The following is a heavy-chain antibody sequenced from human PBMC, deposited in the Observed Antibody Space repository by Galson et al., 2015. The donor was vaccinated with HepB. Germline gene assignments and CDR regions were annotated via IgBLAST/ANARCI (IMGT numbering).Heavy chain of an antibody. CDR1: GFTFSSYW. D-gene: IGHD3-22*01. Sequence: SLRLSCAASGFTFSSYWMSWVRQAPGKGLEWVANIKQDGSEKYYVDSVKGRFTISRDNAKNSLYLQMNSLRAEDTAVYYCARAPGRVPGGWLMYDNYWYFDLWGRGTLVTVSS. CDR3: ARAPGRVPGGWLMYDNYWYFDL. CDR2: IKQDGSEK. J-gene: IGHJ2*01. V-gene: IGHV3-7*01.